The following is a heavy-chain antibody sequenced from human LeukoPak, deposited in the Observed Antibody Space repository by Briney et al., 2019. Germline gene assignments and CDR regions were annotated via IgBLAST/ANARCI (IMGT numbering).Heavy chain of an antibody. CDR1: GVPVNDFH. J-gene: IGHJ4*02. Sequence: PSETLSLTCAVAGVPVNDFHWSWIRQSPGRGLEWLGWISDSGTTNYNPSFRSRLAISADTSKSQLSLEFTSVTAADTAVYYCARHVEHAAYFRYWGQGSLVTVSS. V-gene: IGHV4-59*08. CDR2: ISDSGTT. D-gene: IGHD1/OR15-1a*01. CDR3: ARHVEHAAYFRY.